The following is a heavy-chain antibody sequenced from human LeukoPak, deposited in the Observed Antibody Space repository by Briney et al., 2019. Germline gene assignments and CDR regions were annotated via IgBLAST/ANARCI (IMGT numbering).Heavy chain of an antibody. J-gene: IGHJ3*02. V-gene: IGHV6-1*01. CDR1: GDSVSSNSVT. CDR3: ARGVFPAFDI. Sequence: SQTLSLTCDFSGDSVSSNSVTWNWIRQSPSRGLEWLGRTYYRSKWFNDYAVSVRSRITINPDTSKNQFSLQLNSVTPEDTAVYYCARGVFPAFDIWGQGTMVTVSS. CDR2: TYYRSKWFN. D-gene: IGHD3-10*01.